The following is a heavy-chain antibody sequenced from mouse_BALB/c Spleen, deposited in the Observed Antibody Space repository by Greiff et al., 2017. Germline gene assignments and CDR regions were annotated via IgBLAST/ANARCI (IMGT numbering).Heavy chain of an antibody. Sequence: VQLQQSGTVLARPGASVKMSCKASGYSFTSYWMHWVKQRPGQGLEWIGAIYPGNSDTSYNQKFKGKAKLTAVTSASTAYMELSSLTNADSAVYYCTRSGDGYFSWFAYWGQGTLVTVSA. CDR2: IYPGNSDT. CDR1: GYSFTSYW. D-gene: IGHD2-3*01. J-gene: IGHJ3*01. V-gene: IGHV1-5*01. CDR3: TRSGDGYFSWFAY.